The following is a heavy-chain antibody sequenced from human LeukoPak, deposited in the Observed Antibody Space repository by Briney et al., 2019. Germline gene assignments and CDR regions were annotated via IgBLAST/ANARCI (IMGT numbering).Heavy chain of an antibody. CDR2: IKEDGTYT. CDR3: ARDFDMGITPGDDFDY. V-gene: IGHV3-74*01. J-gene: IGHJ4*02. D-gene: IGHD3-9*01. Sequence: GGSLRLSCAASGFTVSSNHMSWVRQAPGEGLVWVSRIKEDGTYTSYADSVKGRFTISRDNARNTVFLKMNSLRAEDTAVYYCARDFDMGITPGDDFDYWGQGTLVTVSS. CDR1: GFTVSSNH.